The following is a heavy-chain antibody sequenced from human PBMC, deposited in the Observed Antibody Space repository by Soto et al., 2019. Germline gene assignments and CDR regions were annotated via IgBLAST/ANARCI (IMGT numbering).Heavy chain of an antibody. Sequence: QVQLVESGGGVVQPGRSLRLSCAASGFTFSSYGMHWVRQAPGKGLEWVAVIWHDGSNKYYADSVKGRFTISRDNSKNTLYLQMNSLRPDDTAVYYCARGGRWLQGNDYWGQGSLVTVSS. CDR1: GFTFSSYG. CDR2: IWHDGSNK. CDR3: ARGGRWLQGNDY. J-gene: IGHJ4*02. V-gene: IGHV3-33*01. D-gene: IGHD3-16*01.